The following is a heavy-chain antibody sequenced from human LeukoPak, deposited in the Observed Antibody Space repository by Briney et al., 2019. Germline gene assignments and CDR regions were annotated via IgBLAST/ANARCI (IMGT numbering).Heavy chain of an antibody. CDR2: MSTSGSI. CDR1: GLTLSIYT. Sequence: GGSLRLSCAASGLTLSIYTMNWVRQAPGKGLEWVSYMSTSGSISYADSVKGRFTISRDNAKNSLYLQMNSLRDEDTAVYYCARMIDYNYGYAFDYWGQGTLVTVSS. V-gene: IGHV3-48*02. J-gene: IGHJ4*02. CDR3: ARMIDYNYGYAFDY. D-gene: IGHD5-18*01.